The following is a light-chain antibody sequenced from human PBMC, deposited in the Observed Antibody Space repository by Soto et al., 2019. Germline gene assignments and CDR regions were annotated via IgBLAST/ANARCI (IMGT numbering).Light chain of an antibody. CDR1: QTISRN. Sequence: DIQMTQSPSSLSASVGDRVTIPCRASQTISRNLNWYQQKPGKAPKLLIYAASSLQSGVPSRFSGSGSGTDFTLTISSLQPEDFATYYCQQLNNYPRTFGQGTKVDIK. J-gene: IGKJ1*01. CDR3: QQLNNYPRT. V-gene: IGKV1-17*01. CDR2: AAS.